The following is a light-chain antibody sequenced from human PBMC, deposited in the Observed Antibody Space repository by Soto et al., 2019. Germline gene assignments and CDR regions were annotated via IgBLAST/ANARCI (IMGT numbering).Light chain of an antibody. CDR1: QSIKTW. V-gene: IGKV1-5*03. CDR3: QLYDNYRT. CDR2: KAS. Sequence: IPMTQSSTSLSASVGYTITITCRASQSIKTWLAWYQLKPGKAPKLLIYKASSLEIGVSSRFSGSGYGTEFTLTISSLQPDDFATYYCQLYDNYRTFGQGTNVDIK. J-gene: IGKJ1*01.